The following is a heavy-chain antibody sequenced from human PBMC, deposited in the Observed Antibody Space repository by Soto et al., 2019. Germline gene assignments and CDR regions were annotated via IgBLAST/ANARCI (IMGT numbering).Heavy chain of an antibody. J-gene: IGHJ4*02. V-gene: IGHV1-69*06. D-gene: IGHD3-22*01. CDR1: GGTFSSYA. CDR3: ASTTGYYYDSSGYYYDY. CDR2: IIPIFGTA. Sequence: SVKVSCKASGGTFSSYAISWVRQAPGQGLEWMGGIIPIFGTANYAQKFQGRVTITADKSTSTAYMELSSLRSEDTAVYYCASTTGYYYDSSGYYYDYWGQGTLVTVSS.